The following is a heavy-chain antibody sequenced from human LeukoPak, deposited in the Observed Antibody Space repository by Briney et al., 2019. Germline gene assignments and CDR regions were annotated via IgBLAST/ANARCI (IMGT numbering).Heavy chain of an antibody. CDR3: VRDLVRGVHPVFYFDL. CDR2: ISSSGDYI. CDR1: GFPFSDYS. Sequence: PGGSLRLSCAASGFPFSDYSMNWVRQAPGKGLEWVSSISSSGDYIYSADSVKGRFTISRDNAKNSLYLQMTNLSAEDTAVYFCVRDLVRGVHPVFYFDLWGRGTLVTASS. V-gene: IGHV3-21*01. J-gene: IGHJ2*01. D-gene: IGHD3-10*01.